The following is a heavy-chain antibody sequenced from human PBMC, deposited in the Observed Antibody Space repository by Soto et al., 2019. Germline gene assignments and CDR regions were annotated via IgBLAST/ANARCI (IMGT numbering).Heavy chain of an antibody. CDR2: ISGSGGST. CDR3: AKDMYSSSWYFYYYSMDV. V-gene: IGHV3-23*01. D-gene: IGHD6-13*01. J-gene: IGHJ6*02. CDR1: GFTFSSYA. Sequence: EVQLLESGGGLGQPGGSLRLSCSASGFTFSSYAMSWVRQAPGKGLEWVSAISGSGGSTYYADSVKGRFSISRDNSKNTLYLQMSSLRAEDTAVYYCAKDMYSSSWYFYYYSMDVWGQGTTVIVSS.